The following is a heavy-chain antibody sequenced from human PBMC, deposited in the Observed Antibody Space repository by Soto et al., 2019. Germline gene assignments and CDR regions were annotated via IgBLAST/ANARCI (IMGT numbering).Heavy chain of an antibody. CDR3: AKGPDGSGYYHNWFDS. J-gene: IGHJ5*01. Sequence: EVHLLESGGALVQPGGSLTLSCAASGFSFSDYAMSWVRQAPGKGLEWVSSISRTGDSAYNADSVKGRFAISRDRSKNRVALQRNSLRVEDTAVYYCAKGPDGSGYYHNWFDSWGQGTLITVSS. D-gene: IGHD3-22*01. CDR1: GFSFSDYA. V-gene: IGHV3-23*01. CDR2: ISRTGDSA.